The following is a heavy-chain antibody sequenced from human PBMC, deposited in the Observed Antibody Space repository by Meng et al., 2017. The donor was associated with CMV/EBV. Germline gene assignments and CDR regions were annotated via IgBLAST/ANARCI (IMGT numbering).Heavy chain of an antibody. V-gene: IGHV3-69-1*01. CDR3: ARDQYSSSSHYYYYGMDV. Sequence: GESLKISCAASGFTFSDYCMNWVRQAPGKGLEWVSSISSSSTIYYAESVKGRFTISRDNAKNSLYLQMNSLRAEDTAVYYCARDQYSSSSHYYYYGMDVWGQGTTVTVSS. CDR2: ISSSSTI. J-gene: IGHJ6*02. D-gene: IGHD6-6*01. CDR1: GFTFSDYC.